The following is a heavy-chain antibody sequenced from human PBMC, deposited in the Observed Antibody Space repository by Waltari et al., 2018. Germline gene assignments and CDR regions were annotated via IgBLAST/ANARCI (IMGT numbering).Heavy chain of an antibody. D-gene: IGHD3-10*01. Sequence: QVQLQESGPGLVKPSETLSLTCGVSDYSISNGYYLGWIRQPPGKGLEWIGSIYRSGNPYYHPSLKRRVTMSVDTSKSQFSLKRSSVTAADTAVYYCARVGRGGRYYFDYWGQGTLVTVSS. CDR2: IYRSGNP. V-gene: IGHV4-38-2*01. J-gene: IGHJ4*02. CDR1: DYSISNGYY. CDR3: ARVGRGGRYYFDY.